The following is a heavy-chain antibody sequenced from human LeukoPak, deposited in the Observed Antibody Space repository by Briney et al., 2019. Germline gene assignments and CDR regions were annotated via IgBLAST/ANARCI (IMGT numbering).Heavy chain of an antibody. CDR2: VKQDGIEK. Sequence: GGSLRLSCAASGFTLSNHWMIWVRQAPGKGLECVANVKQDGIEKYYLDSVRGRFTISRDNSQNTLFLQMNSLRAEDTAVYYCASWPGAWYGEDNWGQGTLVTVSS. V-gene: IGHV3-7*03. D-gene: IGHD3-10*01. CDR3: ASWPGAWYGEDN. CDR1: GFTLSNHW. J-gene: IGHJ4*02.